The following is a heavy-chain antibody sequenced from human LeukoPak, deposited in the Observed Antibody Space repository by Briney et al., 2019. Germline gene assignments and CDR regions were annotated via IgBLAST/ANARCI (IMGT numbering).Heavy chain of an antibody. CDR2: ISGSGGTT. Sequence: GESLRLSCTASGFTFSTYAMTWVRQGPGKGLEWVSSISGSGGTTYFADSVKGRFTISRDNSKNTLCLQMTSLRAEDTAVYYCAKSLYSYGPLDYWGQGTLVTVSS. V-gene: IGHV3-23*01. CDR3: AKSLYSYGPLDY. J-gene: IGHJ4*02. CDR1: GFTFSTYA. D-gene: IGHD5-18*01.